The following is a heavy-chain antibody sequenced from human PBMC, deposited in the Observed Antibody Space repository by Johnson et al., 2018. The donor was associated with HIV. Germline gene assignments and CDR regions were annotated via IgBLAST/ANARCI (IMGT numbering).Heavy chain of an antibody. D-gene: IGHD1-26*01. Sequence: VQLVESGGGLVQPGGSLRLSCAASGFTFTSYWMTWVRQAPGKGLEWVSVIYSGGSTYYADSVKGRFTISRDNSKNTLYLQMNSLRAEDTAVYYCAKGAPYSGSLLGAFDIWGQGTMVTVSS. CDR2: IYSGGST. CDR3: AKGAPYSGSLLGAFDI. V-gene: IGHV3-66*02. J-gene: IGHJ3*02. CDR1: GFTFTSYW.